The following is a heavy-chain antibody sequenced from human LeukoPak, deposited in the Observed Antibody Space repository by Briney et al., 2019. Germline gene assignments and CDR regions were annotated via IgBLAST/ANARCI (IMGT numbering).Heavy chain of an antibody. CDR2: INPSGGST. CDR1: GYTFTSYY. CDR3: AKDDAWLRFGE. V-gene: IGHV1-46*01. J-gene: IGHJ4*02. Sequence: GASVKVSCKASGYTFTSYYMHWVRQAPGQGLEWMGIINPSGGSTSYAQKFQGRVTMTRDMSTSTDYMELSSLRSEDTAVYYCAKDDAWLRFGEWSQGTLVTVSS. D-gene: IGHD3-10*01.